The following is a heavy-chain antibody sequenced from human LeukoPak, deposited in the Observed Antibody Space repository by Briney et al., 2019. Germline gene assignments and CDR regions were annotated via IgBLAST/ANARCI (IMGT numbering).Heavy chain of an antibody. CDR3: ARVGYCSSTSCYTGAFDI. D-gene: IGHD2-2*02. CDR2: INHSGST. J-gene: IGHJ3*02. CDR1: GGSFSGYY. Sequence: RPSETLSLTCAVYGGSFSGYYWSWIRQPPGKGLEWIGEINHSGSTNYNPSLKSRVTISVDTSKNQFSLNLRSVTAADTAVYYCARVGYCSSTSCYTGAFDIWGQGTMVTVSS. V-gene: IGHV4-34*01.